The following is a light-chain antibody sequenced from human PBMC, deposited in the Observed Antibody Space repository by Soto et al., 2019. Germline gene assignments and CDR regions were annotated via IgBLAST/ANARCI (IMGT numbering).Light chain of an antibody. Sequence: EIVMTHTPLSSAVTLGQPASISCRSSQSLVHSDGNTYLSWLHVGPGQSPRPLIYKVSNRLSGVPDRFTGSGADKDFTLKISTVEAEDVGTYYSMQNKQFQHTFGGGAKVDIX. CDR2: KVS. V-gene: IGKV2-24*01. J-gene: IGKJ4*01. CDR1: QSLVHSDGNTY. CDR3: MQNKQFQHT.